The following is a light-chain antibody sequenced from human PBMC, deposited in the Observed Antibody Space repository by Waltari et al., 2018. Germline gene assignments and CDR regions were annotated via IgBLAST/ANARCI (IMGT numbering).Light chain of an antibody. CDR3: QQSYSTPWT. Sequence: DIQMTQSPSSLSASAGDRVTITCRASQSISSYLNWYQQKPGKAPKVLIYAASSLQSGVPSRFSGSESGTDFTLTISSLQPEDFATYYCQQSYSTPWTFGQGTKVEIK. J-gene: IGKJ1*01. V-gene: IGKV1-39*01. CDR1: QSISSY. CDR2: AAS.